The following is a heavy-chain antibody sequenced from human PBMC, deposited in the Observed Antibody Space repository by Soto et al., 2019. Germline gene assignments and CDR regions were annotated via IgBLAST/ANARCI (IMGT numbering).Heavy chain of an antibody. V-gene: IGHV1-69*12. CDR1: GGTFSSYA. D-gene: IGHD2-2*01. CDR3: ASRARRFYCISTSCYGWFDP. Sequence: QVQLVQSGAEVKKPGSSVKVSCKASGGTFSSYAISWVRQAPGQGLEWMGGIIPIFGTANYAQKFQGRVTITADESTSTAYMELSSLRSEDTAVYYCASRARRFYCISTSCYGWFDPWGQGTLVTVSS. J-gene: IGHJ5*02. CDR2: IIPIFGTA.